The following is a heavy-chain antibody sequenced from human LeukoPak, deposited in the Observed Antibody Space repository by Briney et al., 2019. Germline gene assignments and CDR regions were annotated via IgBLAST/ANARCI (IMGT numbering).Heavy chain of an antibody. D-gene: IGHD1-26*01. CDR3: AKDWGSGSYSDY. Sequence: GGSLRLSCAASGFIFRNYGMNWVRQAPGKGLEWVSGISGHGDITYYADSVKGRFTISRDNSRNTVYLQMNNLRAEDTAVYYCAKDWGSGSYSDYWGQGTLVTVSS. CDR1: GFIFRNYG. V-gene: IGHV3-23*01. J-gene: IGHJ4*02. CDR2: ISGHGDIT.